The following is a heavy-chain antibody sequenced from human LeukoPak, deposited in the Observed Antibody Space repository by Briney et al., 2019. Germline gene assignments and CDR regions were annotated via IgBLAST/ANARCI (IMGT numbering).Heavy chain of an antibody. CDR1: GFTLSSYW. J-gene: IGHJ4*02. CDR3: ARRAGAYSHPYDY. V-gene: IGHV3-33*08. CDR2: IRYDGSNK. D-gene: IGHD4/OR15-4a*01. Sequence: PGGSLRLSCAASGFTLSSYWMSWVRQAPGKGLEWVAFIRYDGSNKYYADSVKGRFTISRDNSKNTLYLQMNSLRAEDTAVYYCARRAGAYSHPYDYWGQGTLVTVSS.